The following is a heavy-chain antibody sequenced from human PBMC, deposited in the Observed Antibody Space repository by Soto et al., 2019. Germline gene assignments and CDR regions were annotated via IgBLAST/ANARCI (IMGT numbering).Heavy chain of an antibody. D-gene: IGHD2-2*01. CDR3: AKTIDTRLGVCSRGRGALLDY. J-gene: IGHJ4*02. Sequence: QVQLVESGGGVVQPGRSLRLSCAASGFMFSVYGMHWVRQAPGKGPEWVAVISFDGRTEFYADPVKGRFTISRDNHKSTLFVHMNSLWRENTAISYRAKTIDTRLGVCSRGRGALLDYWGQGTLVSVSS. CDR2: ISFDGRTE. CDR1: GFMFSVYG. V-gene: IGHV3-30*18.